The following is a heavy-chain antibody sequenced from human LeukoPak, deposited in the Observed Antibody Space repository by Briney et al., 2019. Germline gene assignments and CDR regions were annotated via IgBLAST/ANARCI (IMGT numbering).Heavy chain of an antibody. CDR1: GFTFSDYY. Sequence: SGGSVRLLCAASGFTFSDYYTRWTRHARGEGLECVSYIGSSGSTIYYAVSVKGRFTISRDNAKNSLYLQMNSLRAEDPAEYYCARIPIGGAHIDYWGQGTLVTVSS. V-gene: IGHV3-11*01. CDR2: IGSSGSTI. D-gene: IGHD1-26*01. J-gene: IGHJ4*02. CDR3: ARIPIGGAHIDY.